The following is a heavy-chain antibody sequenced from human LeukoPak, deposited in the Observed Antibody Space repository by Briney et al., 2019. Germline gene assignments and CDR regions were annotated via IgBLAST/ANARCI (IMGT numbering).Heavy chain of an antibody. D-gene: IGHD2-2*01. CDR1: GFTFSSYA. CDR2: ISGSGGST. V-gene: IGHV3-23*01. Sequence: GGSLRLSCAASGFTFSSYAMSWVRQAPGKGLEWVSAISGSGGSTYYADSVKGRFTISRDNAKNTLYLQMNSLRAEDTAVYYCARDGSTQIYYYYMDVWGKGTTVTVSS. CDR3: ARDGSTQIYYYYMDV. J-gene: IGHJ6*03.